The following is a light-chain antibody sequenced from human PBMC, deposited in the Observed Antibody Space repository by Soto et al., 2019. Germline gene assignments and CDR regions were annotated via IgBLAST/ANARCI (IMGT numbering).Light chain of an antibody. V-gene: IGLV2-11*01. CDR3: CSYAGSYTLL. CDR1: NSDVGGYNY. J-gene: IGLJ2*01. CDR2: DVN. Sequence: QSALTQPRSVSESPGQSVTISCTGTNSDVGGYNYVSWYQQHPGKAPKLMIYDVNKRPSGVPDRFSGSKSGNTASLTVSGLQAEDEANYYCCSYAGSYTLLFGGGTKVTVL.